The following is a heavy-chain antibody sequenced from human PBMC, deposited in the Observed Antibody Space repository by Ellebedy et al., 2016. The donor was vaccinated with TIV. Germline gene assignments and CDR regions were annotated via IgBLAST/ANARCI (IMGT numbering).Heavy chain of an antibody. D-gene: IGHD3-22*01. Sequence: GGSLRLSCAASGFTFSSYAMHWVRQAPGKGLEWVAVISYDGSNKYYADSVKGRFTISRDNSKNTQYLQMSTLRADDTAVYYCAINLPGGYYDYWGQGTLVTVSS. CDR2: ISYDGSNK. CDR3: AINLPGGYYDY. CDR1: GFTFSSYA. V-gene: IGHV3-30-3*01. J-gene: IGHJ4*02.